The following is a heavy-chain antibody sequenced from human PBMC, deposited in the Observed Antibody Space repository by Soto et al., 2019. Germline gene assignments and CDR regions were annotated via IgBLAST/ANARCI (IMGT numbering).Heavy chain of an antibody. J-gene: IGHJ5*02. Sequence: QVQLVQSGAEVKKPGASVKVSCKASGYTFTGYYMHWVRQAPGQGLEWMGWINPNSGGTNYAQKFQGWVTMTRDTSISTAYMELSRLRSDDTAVYYYARDRGYCSSTSCYDWFDPWGQGTLVTVSS. CDR1: GYTFTGYY. CDR2: INPNSGGT. V-gene: IGHV1-2*04. CDR3: ARDRGYCSSTSCYDWFDP. D-gene: IGHD2-2*01.